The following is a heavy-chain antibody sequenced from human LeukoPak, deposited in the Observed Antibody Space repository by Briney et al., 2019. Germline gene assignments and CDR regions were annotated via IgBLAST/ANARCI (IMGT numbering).Heavy chain of an antibody. Sequence: GRSLRLSCAASGFTFSSYGMHWVRQAPGKGLEWVAVISYDGSNKYYADSVKGRFTISRDNSKNTLYLQMNSLRAEDTAVYYCARVKGHQGHSDYWGQGTLVTVSS. CDR3: ARVKGHQGHSDY. J-gene: IGHJ4*02. CDR1: GFTFSSYG. V-gene: IGHV3-30*03. CDR2: ISYDGSNK.